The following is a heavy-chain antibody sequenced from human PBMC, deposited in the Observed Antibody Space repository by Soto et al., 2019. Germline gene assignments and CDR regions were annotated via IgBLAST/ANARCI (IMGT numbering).Heavy chain of an antibody. Sequence: QLQLVESGGGVVQPGRSLRLSCAASGFTCSSYAMHWLRQAPGKGLEWVAVISYDGSNKYYGDSVKGRFTISRDNSKNTLYLQMNSLRSDDTAVYYCARIAVAGSGYYGMGVWGRGSTVTVSS. J-gene: IGHJ6*04. V-gene: IGHV3-30-3*01. D-gene: IGHD6-19*01. CDR2: ISYDGSNK. CDR3: ARIAVAGSGYYGMGV. CDR1: GFTCSSYA.